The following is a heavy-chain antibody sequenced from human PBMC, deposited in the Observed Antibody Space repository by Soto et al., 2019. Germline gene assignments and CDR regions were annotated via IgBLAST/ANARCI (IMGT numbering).Heavy chain of an antibody. J-gene: IGHJ4*02. CDR3: VKGAWLDY. Sequence: GGSMRLSCAASGFKFSTFDMTWVRQPTGKGLEWVSLIRGSSGSTYYADSVKGRFTISKDNSKNTLYLQMNSLRAEDTAVYFCVKGAWLDYWGQGNMVTVSS. CDR2: IRGSSGST. CDR1: GFKFSTFD. V-gene: IGHV3-23*01.